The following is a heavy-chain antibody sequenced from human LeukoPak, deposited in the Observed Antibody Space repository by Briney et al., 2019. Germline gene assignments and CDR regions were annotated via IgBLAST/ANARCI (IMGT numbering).Heavy chain of an antibody. CDR2: ISGSGDAT. Sequence: XXVSAISGSGDATYYADSVKGRFTISRDSSKDTLYLQMNSLRVEDTALYYCAKAHYGGFLGWFDPWGQGTLVTVSS. D-gene: IGHD4-17*01. V-gene: IGHV3-23*01. J-gene: IGHJ5*02. CDR3: AKAHYGGFLGWFDP.